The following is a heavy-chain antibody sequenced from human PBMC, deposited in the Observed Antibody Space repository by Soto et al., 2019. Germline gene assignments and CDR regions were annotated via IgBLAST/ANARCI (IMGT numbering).Heavy chain of an antibody. J-gene: IGHJ3*02. D-gene: IGHD4-17*01. CDR1: GFTFSSYW. CDR2: IKQDGSEK. Sequence: GGSLRLSCAASGFTFSSYWMSWVRQAPGKGLEWVANIKQDGSEKYYVDSVKGRFTISSDNAKSSLYLQMNSLRAEDTAVYYCARGRMTTVTTAAFDIWGQGTMVTVSS. V-gene: IGHV3-7*01. CDR3: ARGRMTTVTTAAFDI.